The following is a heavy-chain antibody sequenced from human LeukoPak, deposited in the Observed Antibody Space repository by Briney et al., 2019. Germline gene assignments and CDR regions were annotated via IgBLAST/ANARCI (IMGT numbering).Heavy chain of an antibody. J-gene: IGHJ4*02. CDR2: ISSSGSTI. CDR3: ARDGGFESYDILTGYYVVRIPFFY. V-gene: IGHV3-48*04. D-gene: IGHD3-9*01. CDR1: GFTFDDYG. Sequence: GGSLRLSCAASGFTFDDYGLSWVRQAPGKGLEWVSYISSSGSTIYYADSVKGRFTISRDNAKNSLYLQMNSLRADDTAVYYCARDGGFESYDILTGYYVVRIPFFYCGQGTLVTVSS.